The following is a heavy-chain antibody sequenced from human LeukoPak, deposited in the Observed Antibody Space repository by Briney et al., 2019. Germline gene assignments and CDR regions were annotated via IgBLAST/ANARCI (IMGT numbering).Heavy chain of an antibody. CDR1: GRSFSDFY. Sequence: PSETLSLTCAVYGRSFSDFYWSYWSWIRQPPGEGLEWIGEINHSGSTNYNPSLKSRVSMSLDTSKNQFSLTLGPVTAADTAVYYCARFSSHHDADYWAQGTLVTVSS. D-gene: IGHD3-16*01. CDR2: INHSGST. CDR3: ARFSSHHDADY. J-gene: IGHJ4*02. V-gene: IGHV4-34*01.